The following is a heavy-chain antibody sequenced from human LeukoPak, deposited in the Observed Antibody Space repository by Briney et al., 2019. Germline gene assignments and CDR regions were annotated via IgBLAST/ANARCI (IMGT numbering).Heavy chain of an antibody. CDR2: INPNSGGT. CDR3: ARGEDIVAAIEPYTVDY. D-gene: IGHD5-12*01. J-gene: IGHJ4*02. CDR1: GYTFTGYY. V-gene: IGHV1-2*02. Sequence: VSVKVSCKASGYTFTGYYMHWVRQAPGQGLEWMRWINPNSGGTNYAQKFQGTVTMTRDTSISTAYMELSRLRSDDTAVYHCARGEDIVAAIEPYTVDYWGQGALVTVSS.